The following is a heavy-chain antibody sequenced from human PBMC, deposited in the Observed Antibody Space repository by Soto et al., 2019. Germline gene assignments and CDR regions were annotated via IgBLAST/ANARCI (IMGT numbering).Heavy chain of an antibody. Sequence: GASVKVSCKASGYTFTSYAMHWVRQAPGQRLEWMGWINAGNGNTKYLQKFQGRVTITRDTSASTAYMELSSLRSEDTAVYYCARETVAGFSYNWFDPWGQGTLVTVSS. CDR1: GYTFTSYA. CDR2: INAGNGNT. V-gene: IGHV1-3*01. D-gene: IGHD6-19*01. CDR3: ARETVAGFSYNWFDP. J-gene: IGHJ5*02.